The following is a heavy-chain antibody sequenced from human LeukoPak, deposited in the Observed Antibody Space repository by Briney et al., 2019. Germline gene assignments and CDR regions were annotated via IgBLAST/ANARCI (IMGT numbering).Heavy chain of an antibody. CDR3: ARATYDLGYYYMDV. CDR2: MNPNSGST. CDR1: GYTFTSYD. D-gene: IGHD3-3*01. Sequence: ASVKVSCKASGYTFTSYDINWVRQDTGQGLEWMGWMNPNSGSTGYAQKFQGRVTMTRNTSISTAYMELSSLRSEDTAVYYCARATYDLGYYYMDVWGKGTTVTVSS. J-gene: IGHJ6*03. V-gene: IGHV1-8*01.